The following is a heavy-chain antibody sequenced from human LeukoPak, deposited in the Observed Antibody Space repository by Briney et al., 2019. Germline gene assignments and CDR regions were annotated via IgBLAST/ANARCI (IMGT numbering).Heavy chain of an antibody. CDR1: GGTFSSYA. Sequence: SVKVSCKASGGTFSSYAISWVRQAPGQGLEWMGRIIPIFGTANYAQKFQGRVTITTDESTSTAYMELSSLRSEDTAVYNCARDLVLGYYYDSSGYSQGFFDYWGQGTLVTVSS. CDR3: ARDLVLGYYYDSSGYSQGFFDY. V-gene: IGHV1-69*05. CDR2: IIPIFGTA. J-gene: IGHJ4*02. D-gene: IGHD3-22*01.